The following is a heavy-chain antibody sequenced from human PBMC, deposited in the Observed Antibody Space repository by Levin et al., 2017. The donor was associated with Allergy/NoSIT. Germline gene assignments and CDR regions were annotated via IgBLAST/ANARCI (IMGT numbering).Heavy chain of an antibody. CDR1: AESVRSGVYY. Sequence: PSETLSLTCSVSAESVRSGVYYWSWIRQPPGTGLEWVGYIYYTGSTYYNPSLKSRVTLSVDTSKNQFSLKLSSVTAAATAVYYCASIMAAANRGDYWGQGTLVTVSS. CDR3: ASIMAAANRGDY. CDR2: IYYTGST. J-gene: IGHJ4*02. D-gene: IGHD6-13*01. V-gene: IGHV4-61*08.